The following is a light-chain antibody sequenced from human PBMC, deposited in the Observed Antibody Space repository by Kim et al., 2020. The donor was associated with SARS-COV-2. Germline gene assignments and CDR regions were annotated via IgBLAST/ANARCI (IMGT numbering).Light chain of an antibody. CDR2: EDN. Sequence: NFMLTQPHSVSESPGKTVTISCTRSSGSIASNYVQWYQQRPGSAPTTVIYEDNQRPSGVPDRFSGSIDSSSNSASLTISGLKTEDEVDYYCQSYDSSSNWVFGGGTQLTVL. J-gene: IGLJ3*02. V-gene: IGLV6-57*04. CDR1: SGSIASNY. CDR3: QSYDSSSNWV.